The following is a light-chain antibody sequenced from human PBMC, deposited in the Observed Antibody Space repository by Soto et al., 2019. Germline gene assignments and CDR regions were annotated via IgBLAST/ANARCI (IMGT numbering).Light chain of an antibody. Sequence: QSALTQPRSVSGSPGQSVTISCSGTSSDVGLYNYVSWYQQHPGTAPKLIIYDVTERPSGVPDRFSGSRSDNTASLIISGLQADDEAEYFCSSYAGSYTSVVFGGVTQLTVL. CDR1: SSDVGLYNY. V-gene: IGLV2-11*01. CDR2: DVT. J-gene: IGLJ2*01. CDR3: SSYAGSYTSVV.